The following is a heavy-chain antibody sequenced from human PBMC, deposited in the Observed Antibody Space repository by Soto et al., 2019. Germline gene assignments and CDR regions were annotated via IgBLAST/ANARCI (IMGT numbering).Heavy chain of an antibody. J-gene: IGHJ6*03. Sequence: PSETLSLTCTVSGGSISSSNYYWGWIRQPPGKGLEWIGSIYYSGSTYYNPSLKSRVTISVDTSKNQFSLKLSSVIAADTAVYYCARHSASSWSYYYYMDFWGKGITVTVSS. CDR3: ARHSASSWSYYYYMDF. D-gene: IGHD3-3*01. CDR2: IYYSGST. V-gene: IGHV4-39*01. CDR1: GGSISSSNYY.